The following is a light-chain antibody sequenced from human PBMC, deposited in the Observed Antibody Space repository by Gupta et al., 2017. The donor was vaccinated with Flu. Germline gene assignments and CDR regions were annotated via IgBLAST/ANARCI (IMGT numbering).Light chain of an antibody. CDR2: GKH. J-gene: IGLJ2*01. V-gene: IGLV3-19*01. Sequence: SSELTQDPAVSVALGQTVRITCQGDSLRSYYASWYQQKPGQAPVLVIYGKHRRPSGIPDRFSGSSSGDKSSLTVTGAQAEDEADYYCCSRDTAGSHWVGGGTKLTVV. CDR3: CSRDTAGSHW. CDR1: SLRSYY.